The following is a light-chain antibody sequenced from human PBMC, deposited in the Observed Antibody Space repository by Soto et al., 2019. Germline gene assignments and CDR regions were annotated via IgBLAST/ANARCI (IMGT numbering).Light chain of an antibody. Sequence: QSALTQPPSASRSPGQSVTISCTGTSSDVGGYNYVSWYQQHPGKAPKFMIYEVSKRPSGVPDRFSGSKSGNTASLTVSGLQAEDEADYYCSSYAGSNNFVFGTGTKVTVL. CDR1: SSDVGGYNY. CDR2: EVS. CDR3: SSYAGSNNFV. V-gene: IGLV2-8*02. J-gene: IGLJ1*01.